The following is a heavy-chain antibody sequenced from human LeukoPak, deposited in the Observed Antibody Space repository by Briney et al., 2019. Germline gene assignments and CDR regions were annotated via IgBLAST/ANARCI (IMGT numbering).Heavy chain of an antibody. V-gene: IGHV3-21*01. CDR2: ISGTSDYI. CDR3: ARREPQGCSGTSCFAGPVDH. CDR1: GFTFSNYS. J-gene: IGHJ4*02. D-gene: IGHD2-2*01. Sequence: GGSLRLSCAASGFTFSNYSVNWVRQAPGKGLEWVSSISGTSDYIYYADSVKGRFTISRDNGQNSLYLQMNSLRAEDTAVYYCARREPQGCSGTSCFAGPVDHWGQGTLVTVSS.